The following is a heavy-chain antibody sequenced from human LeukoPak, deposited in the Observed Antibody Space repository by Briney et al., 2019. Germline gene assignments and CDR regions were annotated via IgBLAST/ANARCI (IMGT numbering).Heavy chain of an antibody. CDR1: GFTFSSYA. V-gene: IGHV3-23*01. CDR3: AKDRFGSYFFDY. J-gene: IGHJ4*02. D-gene: IGHD1-26*01. Sequence: GGSLRLSCAASGFTFSSYAMSWVRQAPGKGLEWVSAISGSGGSTYYADSVKGRFTISRDNSKNTLYLQMSSLRAEDTAVYYCAKDRFGSYFFDYWGQGTLVTVSS. CDR2: ISGSGGST.